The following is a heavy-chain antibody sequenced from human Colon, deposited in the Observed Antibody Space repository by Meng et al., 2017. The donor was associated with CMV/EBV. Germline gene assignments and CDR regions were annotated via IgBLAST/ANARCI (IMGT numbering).Heavy chain of an antibody. V-gene: IGHV1-18*01. Sequence: SGYAFTNYGVSWERQRPRQELERMARISGYNANTHYTQRVQDRLTLTVATTTSTVYIELRNLRSDDTAVYYYARDCLDTAGSSKIGYWGQGTLVTVSS. CDR2: ISGYNANT. CDR1: GYAFTNYG. CDR3: ARDCLDTAGSSKIGY. J-gene: IGHJ4*02. D-gene: IGHD2-21*02.